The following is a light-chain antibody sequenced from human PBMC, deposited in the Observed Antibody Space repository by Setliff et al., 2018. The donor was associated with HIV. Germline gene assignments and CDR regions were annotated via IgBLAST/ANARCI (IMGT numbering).Light chain of an antibody. CDR1: SSNIGTNT. CDR3: AAWFDSLTGYV. V-gene: IGLV1-44*01. Sequence: RVTISCSGSSSNIGTNTVNWYQQLPGTAPKLLIYSSVKRPSGVPDRFSGSKSGTSASLAISGLQSEDEADYYCAAWFDSLTGYVFGTGTKVTVL. J-gene: IGLJ1*01. CDR2: SSV.